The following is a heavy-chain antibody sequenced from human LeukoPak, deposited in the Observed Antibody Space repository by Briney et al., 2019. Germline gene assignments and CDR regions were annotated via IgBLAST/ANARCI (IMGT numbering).Heavy chain of an antibody. CDR1: GFTFSSYG. V-gene: IGHV3-30*18. CDR2: ISYDGSNK. D-gene: IGHD2-2*01. J-gene: IGHJ4*02. CDR3: AKDRDIVVVPGGIRQGLDY. Sequence: GRSLRLSCAASGFTFSSYGMHWVRQAPGKGLEWVAVISYDGSNKYYADSVKGRFTISRDNSKNTLYLQMNSLRAEDTSVYYCAKDRDIVVVPGGIRQGLDYGGQGTLVTVSS.